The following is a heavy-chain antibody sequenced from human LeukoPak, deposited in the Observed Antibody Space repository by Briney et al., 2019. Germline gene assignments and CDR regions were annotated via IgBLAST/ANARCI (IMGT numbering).Heavy chain of an antibody. D-gene: IGHD3-22*01. V-gene: IGHV3-72*01. CDR1: GFTFSNYW. Sequence: PGGSLRLSCAASGFTFSNYWMHWVRQAPGKGLEWVGRTRNKANSYTTEYAASVEGRFTISRDDSKNSLYLQVNSLKTEDTAVYYCARRRYDSSGYNWDYWGQGTLVTVSS. CDR2: TRNKANSYTT. J-gene: IGHJ4*02. CDR3: ARRRYDSSGYNWDY.